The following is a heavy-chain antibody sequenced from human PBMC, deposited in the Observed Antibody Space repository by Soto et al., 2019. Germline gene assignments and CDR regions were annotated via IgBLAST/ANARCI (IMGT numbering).Heavy chain of an antibody. Sequence: QVQLVQSGAEVKKPWSSVKVSCKASGGTFSSYAISWVRQAPGQGLEWMGGIIPIYGTANYAQKFQDRVTITADESTTPAHMELSSLRSEDTAVYYCARGGISSGYYDYWGQGPLVTVSS. V-gene: IGHV1-69*01. CDR2: IIPIYGTA. D-gene: IGHD3-22*01. CDR3: ARGGISSGYYDY. CDR1: GGTFSSYA. J-gene: IGHJ4*02.